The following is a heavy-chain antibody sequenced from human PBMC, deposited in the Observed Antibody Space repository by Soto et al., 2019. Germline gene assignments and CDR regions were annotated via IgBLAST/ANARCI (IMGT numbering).Heavy chain of an antibody. D-gene: IGHD3-22*01. CDR1: GGSISSGDYY. CDR3: ARDSSGDVGYFQH. J-gene: IGHJ1*01. CDR2: IYYSGST. Sequence: SETLSLTCTVSGGSISSGDYYWSWIRQPPGKGLEWIGYIYYSGSTYYNPSLKSRVTISVDTSKNQFSLKLSSVTAADTAVYYCARDSSGDVGYFQHWGQGTLVTVSS. V-gene: IGHV4-30-4*01.